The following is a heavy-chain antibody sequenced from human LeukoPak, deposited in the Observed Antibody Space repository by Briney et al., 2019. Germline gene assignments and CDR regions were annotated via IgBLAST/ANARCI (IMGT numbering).Heavy chain of an antibody. CDR3: ARSGGIAAAGTMY. CDR1: GFTFCSYW. J-gene: IGHJ4*02. Sequence: GGSLRLSCAASGFTFCSYWMSWVRQAAGKGLEGVANIKQDGREKYHVDSVKGRFTISRDNAKNSLYLQMNSLRAEDTAVYYCARSGGIAAAGTMYWGQGTLVTVSS. V-gene: IGHV3-7*01. D-gene: IGHD6-13*01. CDR2: IKQDGREK.